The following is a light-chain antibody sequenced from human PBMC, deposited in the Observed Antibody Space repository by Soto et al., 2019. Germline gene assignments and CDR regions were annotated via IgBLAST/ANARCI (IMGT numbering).Light chain of an antibody. CDR1: QSVSRN. CDR3: QHRSNWPA. V-gene: IGKV3-11*01. J-gene: IGKJ4*01. CDR2: DAS. Sequence: EMAVTQSPATLSVSPGERATLSCRTSQSVSRNLAWYQQKPGQAPRLLIYDASQRATGIAARFSGSGSGTDFTLTISSLEPEDFALYYCQHRSNWPAFGGGTKVDIK.